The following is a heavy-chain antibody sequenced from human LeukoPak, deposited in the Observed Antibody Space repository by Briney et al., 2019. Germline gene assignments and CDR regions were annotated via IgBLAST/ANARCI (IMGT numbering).Heavy chain of an antibody. CDR1: GFTFSSYA. D-gene: IGHD3-10*01. Sequence: GGSLRLSCAASGFTFSSYAMSWVRQAPGKGLEWVSAIDASDSITHYADSVKGRFTISRDNSKNTLYLQMSSLRAEDTAVYYCAKEGSSLTNYFFDYWGQGTLVTVSS. J-gene: IGHJ4*02. CDR2: IDASDSIT. CDR3: AKEGSSLTNYFFDY. V-gene: IGHV3-23*01.